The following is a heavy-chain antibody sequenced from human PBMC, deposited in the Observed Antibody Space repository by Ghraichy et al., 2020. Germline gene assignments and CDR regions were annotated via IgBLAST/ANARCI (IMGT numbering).Heavy chain of an antibody. D-gene: IGHD3-10*01. Sequence: GGSLRLSCSASGFTFSNFAIHWVRQAPGKGLEYVSAINKNGANTYYADSVKGRFTISRDNSKNTVYLQMSSLRVEATAVYFCVNSVLWLGGVYYYSGVDAWGQGTTVTVSS. CDR3: VNSVLWLGGVYYYSGVDA. CDR1: GFTFSNFA. CDR2: INKNGANT. J-gene: IGHJ6*02. V-gene: IGHV3-64D*06.